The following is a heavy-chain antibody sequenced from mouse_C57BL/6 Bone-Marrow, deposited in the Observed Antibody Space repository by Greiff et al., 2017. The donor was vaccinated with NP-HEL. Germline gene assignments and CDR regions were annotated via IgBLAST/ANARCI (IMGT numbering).Heavy chain of an antibody. D-gene: IGHD2-4*01. CDR2: IDPENGDT. Sequence: EVQLQESGAELVRPGASVKLSCTASGFNIKDDYTHWVKQRPEQGLEWIGWIDPENGDTEYASKFQGKATITADTSSNTAYLQLSSLTSEDTAVYYCTPYYDYDSAWFAYWGQGTLVTVSA. CDR1: GFNIKDDY. CDR3: TPYYDYDSAWFAY. V-gene: IGHV14-4*01. J-gene: IGHJ3*01.